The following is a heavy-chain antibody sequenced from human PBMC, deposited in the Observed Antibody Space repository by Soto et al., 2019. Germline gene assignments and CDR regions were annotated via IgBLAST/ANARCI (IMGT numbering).Heavy chain of an antibody. J-gene: IGHJ3*02. CDR3: ARSATTDAFDI. Sequence: ASAKVSCKASGYTFTGYYMHWVRQAPGQGLEWMGWINPNSGGTNYAQKFQGWVTMTRDTSISTAYMELSRLRSDDTAVYYCARSATTDAFDIWGQGTMVTVSS. CDR2: INPNSGGT. CDR1: GYTFTGYY. D-gene: IGHD1-26*01. V-gene: IGHV1-2*04.